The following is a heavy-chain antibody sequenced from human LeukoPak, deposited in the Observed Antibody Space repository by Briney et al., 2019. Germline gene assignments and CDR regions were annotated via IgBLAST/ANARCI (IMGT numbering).Heavy chain of an antibody. CDR3: ARGALYAYYMDV. D-gene: IGHD2-2*02. J-gene: IGHJ6*03. V-gene: IGHV3-74*01. Sequence: GGSLRLSCAASGFTFSNAWMSWVRQAPGKGLVWVSRIKTDGSSTNYADSVKGRFTVSRDNAKNTLYLQMNSLRAEDTAVYYCARGALYAYYMDVWGKGTTVTVSS. CDR2: IKTDGSST. CDR1: GFTFSNAW.